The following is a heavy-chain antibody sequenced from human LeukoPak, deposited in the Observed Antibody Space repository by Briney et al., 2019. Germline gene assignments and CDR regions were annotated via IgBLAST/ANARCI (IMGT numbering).Heavy chain of an antibody. Sequence: GGSLRLSCAASGFIVSSNYMSWVRRAPGKGLEWVSLIYSGGSTYYADSVKGRFAISRDNSKNTLYLQMNSLRAEDTAVYYCARAVAGYYFDYWGQGTLVTVSS. J-gene: IGHJ4*02. V-gene: IGHV3-66*01. D-gene: IGHD6-19*01. CDR2: IYSGGST. CDR1: GFIVSSNY. CDR3: ARAVAGYYFDY.